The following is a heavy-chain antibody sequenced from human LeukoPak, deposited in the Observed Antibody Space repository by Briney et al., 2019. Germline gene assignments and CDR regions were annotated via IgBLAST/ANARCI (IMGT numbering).Heavy chain of an antibody. CDR3: ARKAKRFGELLDY. CDR2: IYSGGST. CDR1: GVTFSTYW. J-gene: IGHJ4*02. V-gene: IGHV3-53*01. D-gene: IGHD3-10*01. Sequence: GGSLRLSCAASGVTFSTYWMHWVRQAPGKGLEWVSVIYSGGSTYYADSVKGRFTISRDNSKNTLYLQMNSLRAEDTAVYYCARKAKRFGELLDYWGQGTLVTVSS.